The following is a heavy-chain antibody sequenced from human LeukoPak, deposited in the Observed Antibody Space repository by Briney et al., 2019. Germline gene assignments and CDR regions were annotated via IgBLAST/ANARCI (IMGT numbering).Heavy chain of an antibody. Sequence: GRSLRLSCAASGFTFSSYAMHWVRQAPGKGLEWVAVISYDGSNKYYADSVKGRFTISRDNSKNTLYLQMNSLRAEDTALYYCARDFEAGPMGYWGQGTLVTVSS. J-gene: IGHJ4*02. CDR2: ISYDGSNK. D-gene: IGHD3-9*01. V-gene: IGHV3-30*04. CDR1: GFTFSSYA. CDR3: ARDFEAGPMGY.